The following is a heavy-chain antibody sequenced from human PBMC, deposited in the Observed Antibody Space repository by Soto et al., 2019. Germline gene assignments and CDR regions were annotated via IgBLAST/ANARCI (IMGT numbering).Heavy chain of an antibody. Sequence: GGSLRLSCAASGFTFSSYGMHWVRQAPGKGLEWVAVISYDGSNKYYADSVKGRFTISRDNSKNTLYLQMNSLRAEDTAVYYCEKDLYDFWSGGGYYYYGMDVWGQGTTVTVS. CDR3: EKDLYDFWSGGGYYYYGMDV. D-gene: IGHD3-3*01. CDR2: ISYDGSNK. J-gene: IGHJ6*02. V-gene: IGHV3-30*18. CDR1: GFTFSSYG.